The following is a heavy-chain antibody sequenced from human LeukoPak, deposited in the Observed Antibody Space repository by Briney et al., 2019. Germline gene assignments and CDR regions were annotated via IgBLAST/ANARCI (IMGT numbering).Heavy chain of an antibody. CDR3: AREIDRSYYFHWYFDL. J-gene: IGHJ2*01. CDR1: GYTFTGYY. CDR2: INPNSGGT. V-gene: IGHV1-2*02. D-gene: IGHD1-26*01. Sequence: VASVKVSCKASGYTFTGYYMHWVRQAPGQGLEWMGWINPNSGGTNYAQKFQGRVTMTRDTSISTAYMELSRLRSDDTAVYYCAREIDRSYYFHWYFDLWGRGTLVTVSS.